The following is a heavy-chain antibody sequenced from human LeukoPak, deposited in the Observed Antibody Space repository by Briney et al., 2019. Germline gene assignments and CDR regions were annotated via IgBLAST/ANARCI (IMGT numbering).Heavy chain of an antibody. J-gene: IGHJ4*02. D-gene: IGHD6-25*01. V-gene: IGHV1-8*03. CDR1: GYTFTNYH. CDR3: ARTTSFTASGYDY. CDR2: MNPNNGDS. Sequence: ASVKVSCKASGYTFTNYHINWVRQATGQGLEWMXWMNPNNGDSGYAQKFQGRVTITRDTSISTSYMELRSLRSDDTAVYFCARTTSFTASGYDYWGQGTLVTVSS.